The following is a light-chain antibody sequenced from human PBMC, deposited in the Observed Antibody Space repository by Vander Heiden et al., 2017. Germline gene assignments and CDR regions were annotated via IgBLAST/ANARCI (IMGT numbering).Light chain of an antibody. CDR2: GNN. CDR3: QSYDSSLSHYV. CDR1: SSNIGARYD. J-gene: IGLJ1*01. Sequence: QSVLTQPPSVSGAPGQRVTISFAGSSSNIGARYDVHWYQQLPGTAPKLLIYGNNNRPSGVPDRFSGSKSATSASLAITGLQAEDEADYYCQSYDSSLSHYVFGSGTKVTVL. V-gene: IGLV1-40*01.